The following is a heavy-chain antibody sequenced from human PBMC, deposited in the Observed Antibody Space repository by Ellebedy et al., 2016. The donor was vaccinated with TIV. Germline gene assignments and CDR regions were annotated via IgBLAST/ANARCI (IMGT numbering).Heavy chain of an antibody. CDR1: GFTFTPYS. J-gene: IGHJ3*02. Sequence: GGSLRLSCTASGFTFTPYSMNWVRQAPGKGLEWVSYISGSGLTLYHADPVKGRFSISRDNAKHSLYLQMNGLRAEDTAVYFCARDMAWGNERVNDAFDIWGHGTLVTVSS. D-gene: IGHD7-27*01. CDR2: ISGSGLTL. CDR3: ARDMAWGNERVNDAFDI. V-gene: IGHV3-48*04.